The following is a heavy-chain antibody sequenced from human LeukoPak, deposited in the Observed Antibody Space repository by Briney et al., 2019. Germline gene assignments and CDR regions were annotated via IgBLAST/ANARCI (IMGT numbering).Heavy chain of an antibody. J-gene: IGHJ5*02. CDR3: AKYMSSGS. D-gene: IGHD6-19*01. V-gene: IGHV3-23*01. CDR2: VSGSGDST. CDR1: GFTFSSYE. Sequence: PGGSLRLSCAASGFTFSSYEMNWVRQAPGKGLEWVSGVSGSGDSTYYADSVKGRFTISRDNSNNTLFLLMNSLRAEDTAVYYCAKYMSSGSWGQGTLVTVSS.